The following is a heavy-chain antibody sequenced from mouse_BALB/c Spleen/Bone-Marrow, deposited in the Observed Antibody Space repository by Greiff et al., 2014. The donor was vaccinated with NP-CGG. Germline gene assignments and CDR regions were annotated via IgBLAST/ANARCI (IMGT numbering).Heavy chain of an antibody. Sequence: EVQLQQSGAELVKPGASVKLSCTASGFNIKDTYMHWVKQRPEQGLEWIGRIDPANGNTKYDPKFQGKATITADTSSNTAYLQLSSLTYEDTAVYYCASYYYGSYGFAYWGQGTLVTVSA. V-gene: IGHV14-3*02. J-gene: IGHJ3*01. CDR3: ASYYYGSYGFAY. CDR1: GFNIKDTY. CDR2: IDPANGNT. D-gene: IGHD1-1*01.